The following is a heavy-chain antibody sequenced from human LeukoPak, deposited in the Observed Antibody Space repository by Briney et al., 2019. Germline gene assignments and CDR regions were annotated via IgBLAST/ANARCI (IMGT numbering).Heavy chain of an antibody. CDR3: ARDRGYYDSSGSLGY. CDR2: ISYDGSNK. CDR1: GFTFSSYA. Sequence: PGRSLRLSCAASGFTFSSYAMHWVRQAPGKGLEWVAVISYDGSNKYYAVSVKGRFTISRDNSKNTLYLQMNSLRAEDTAVYYCARDRGYYDSSGSLGYWGQGTLVTVSS. J-gene: IGHJ4*02. D-gene: IGHD3-22*01. V-gene: IGHV3-30-3*01.